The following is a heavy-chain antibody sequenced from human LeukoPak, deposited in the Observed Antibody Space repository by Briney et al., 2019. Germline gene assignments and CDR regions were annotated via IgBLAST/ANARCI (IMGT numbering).Heavy chain of an antibody. D-gene: IGHD5-12*01. V-gene: IGHV3-7*01. CDR1: GFTFSSYS. Sequence: GGSLRLSCAASGFTFSSYSMNWVRQAPGKGLEWLAIINQDGSQTSYVDSVRGRFTVSRDNAKNSLYLQMNSLRADDTAVYYCARDSSPRYSGYDWVYWGRGTLVTVSS. CDR3: ARDSSPRYSGYDWVY. CDR2: INQDGSQT. J-gene: IGHJ4*02.